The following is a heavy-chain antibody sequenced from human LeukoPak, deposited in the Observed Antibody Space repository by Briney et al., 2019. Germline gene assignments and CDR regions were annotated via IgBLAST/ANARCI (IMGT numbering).Heavy chain of an antibody. D-gene: IGHD3-10*01. Sequence: SETLSLTCTVSGGSISSGSYYWSWIRQPAGKGLEWIGRIYTSGSTNYNPSLKSRVTISVDTSKNQFSLKLSSVTAADTAVYYCAREGSVRGVINYWGQGTLVTVSS. V-gene: IGHV4-61*02. CDR2: IYTSGST. CDR3: AREGSVRGVINY. J-gene: IGHJ4*02. CDR1: GGSISSGSYY.